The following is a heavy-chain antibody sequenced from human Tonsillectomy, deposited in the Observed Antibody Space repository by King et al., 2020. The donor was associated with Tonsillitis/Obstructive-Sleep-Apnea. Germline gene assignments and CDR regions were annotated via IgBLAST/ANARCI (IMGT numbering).Heavy chain of an antibody. CDR2: IYWDDDK. D-gene: IGHD3-16*01. CDR1: GFSLTTTEVG. CDR3: APRPLGYGPPSRTFGF. V-gene: IGHV2-5*02. Sequence: ITLKESGRTLVKPTQTLTLTCTFSGFSLTTTEVGVGWIRQPPGKALEWLALIYWDDDKRYSPSLQNRLTISKDTSKNQVVLTLTNMDPVDTATYYCAPRPLGYGPPSRTFGFWGPGTLVT. J-gene: IGHJ4*02.